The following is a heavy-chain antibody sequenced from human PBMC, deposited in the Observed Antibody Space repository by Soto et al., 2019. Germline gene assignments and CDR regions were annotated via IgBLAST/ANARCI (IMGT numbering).Heavy chain of an antibody. CDR1: GFTFSDYA. CDR2: IYGYGAGI. J-gene: IGHJ4*02. CDR3: AKDVISGDGFWLMDH. V-gene: IGHV3-23*01. D-gene: IGHD2-21*02. Sequence: GGSLRLSCAASGFTFSDYAMTWVRQAPGKGLESVSGIYGYGAGIQYAGSVRGRFTISRDNSKNTLYLQMNSLRAEDTAVYYCAKDVISGDGFWLMDHWGQGTLVTVAS.